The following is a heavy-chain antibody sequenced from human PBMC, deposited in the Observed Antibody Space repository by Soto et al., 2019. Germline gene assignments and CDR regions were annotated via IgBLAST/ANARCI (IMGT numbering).Heavy chain of an antibody. V-gene: IGHV1-8*02. J-gene: IGHJ6*03. CDR2: MNPNSGNT. CDR3: ATGYCSGGSCYRGGYYYYYMDV. Sequence: GASLKVSCKASGGTFSSYAISWVRQAPGQGLEWMGWMNPNSGNTGYAQKFQGRVTMTRNTSISTAYMELSSLRSEDTAVYYCATGYCSGGSCYRGGYYYYYMDVWGKGTTVTVSS. D-gene: IGHD2-15*01. CDR1: GGTFSSYA.